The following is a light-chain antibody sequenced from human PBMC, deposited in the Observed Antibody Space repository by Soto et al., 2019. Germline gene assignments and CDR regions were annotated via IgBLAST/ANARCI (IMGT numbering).Light chain of an antibody. Sequence: DIQMTQSPSSLSASVGDRVTITRRASQGIRDALGWYQQKPGKAPKRLIYAASSLQSGVTSRFSGSGSGTEFTLTISSLQPEDFATYYCLQHNSYPQTFGQGTKVEIK. CDR3: LQHNSYPQT. CDR1: QGIRDA. CDR2: AAS. J-gene: IGKJ1*01. V-gene: IGKV1-17*01.